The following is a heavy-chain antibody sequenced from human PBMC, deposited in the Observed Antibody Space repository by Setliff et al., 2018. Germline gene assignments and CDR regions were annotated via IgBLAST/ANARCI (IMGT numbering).Heavy chain of an antibody. CDR1: GGTFINYA. CDR2: IIPIFGTA. V-gene: IGHV1-69*01. CDR3: ARVSRTIVAARGFDY. J-gene: IGHJ4*02. Sequence: VKVSCKASGGTFINYAISWVRQAPGQGLEWMGGIIPIFGTANYAQKFQGRVTITADESTSTAYMELSSLRSEDTAVYYCARVSRTIVAARGFDYWGQGTLVTVPQ. D-gene: IGHD1-26*01.